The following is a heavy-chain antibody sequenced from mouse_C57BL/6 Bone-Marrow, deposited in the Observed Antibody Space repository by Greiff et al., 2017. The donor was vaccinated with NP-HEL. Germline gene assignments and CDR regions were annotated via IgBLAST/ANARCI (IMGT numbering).Heavy chain of an antibody. D-gene: IGHD1-1*01. V-gene: IGHV2-9-1*01. CDR1: GFSLTSYA. CDR2: IWTGGGT. J-gene: IGHJ2*01. Sequence: VHLVESGPGLVAPSQSLSITCTVSGFSLTSYAISWVRQPPGKGLEWLGVIWTGGGTNYNSALKSRLSISKDNSKSQVFLKMNSLQTDDTARYYCARNSYYYGYYFDYWGQGTTLTVSS. CDR3: ARNSYYYGYYFDY.